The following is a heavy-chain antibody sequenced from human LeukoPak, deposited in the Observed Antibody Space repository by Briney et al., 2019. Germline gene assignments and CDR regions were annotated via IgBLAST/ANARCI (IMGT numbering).Heavy chain of an antibody. V-gene: IGHV4-39*07. CDR1: GGSISSSSYY. Sequence: KTSETLSLTCTVSGGSISSSSYYWGWIRQPPGKGLEWIGSIYYSGSTYYNPSLKSRVTISVDTSKNQFSLKLSSVTAADTAVYYCARGTSPAHNWFDPWGQGTLVTVSS. CDR2: IYYSGST. J-gene: IGHJ5*02. D-gene: IGHD2-2*01. CDR3: ARGTSPAHNWFDP.